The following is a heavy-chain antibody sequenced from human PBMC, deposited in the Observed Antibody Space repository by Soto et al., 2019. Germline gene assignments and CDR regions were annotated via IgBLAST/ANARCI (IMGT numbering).Heavy chain of an antibody. CDR1: GYSINNGYY. Sequence: SETLSLTCAVSGYSINNGYYWGWIRQPPGKRLEWIGSFYRSGNTYYNPSLKSRVTISVDTSKDQFSLKLISVTAADTAVYYCARGENDAFDFWGQGTMVTVSS. V-gene: IGHV4-38-2*01. CDR3: ARGENDAFDF. J-gene: IGHJ3*01. CDR2: FYRSGNT.